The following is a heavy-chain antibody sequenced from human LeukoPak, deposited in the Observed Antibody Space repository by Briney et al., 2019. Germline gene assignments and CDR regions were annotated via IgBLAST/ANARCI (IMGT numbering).Heavy chain of an antibody. CDR3: ARGLLILPDWNYPYFDY. CDR2: IIPIFGTA. D-gene: IGHD1-7*01. Sequence: SVKVSCKASGGTFSSYAISWVRHDRAQGLEWMGGIIPIFGTANYAQKFQGRVTITADESTSTAYMELSSLRSEDTAVYYCARGLLILPDWNYPYFDYWGQGTLVTVSS. CDR1: GGTFSSYA. J-gene: IGHJ4*02. V-gene: IGHV1-69*13.